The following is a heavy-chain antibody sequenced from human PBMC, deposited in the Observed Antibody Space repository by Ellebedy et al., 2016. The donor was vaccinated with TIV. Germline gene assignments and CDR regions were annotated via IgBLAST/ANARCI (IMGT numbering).Heavy chain of an antibody. J-gene: IGHJ4*02. V-gene: IGHV3-23*01. CDR2: ITGFGYST. CDR1: GFTFRDFA. Sequence: GESLKISCAASGFTFRDFAMNWVRQAPGKGLEWVSGITGFGYSTNYAESVKGRFTISRDNSNGTLFLQMNSRRAKNAAVYFCAGLRGGGIATANDYWGQGTLVTVSS. D-gene: IGHD6-13*01. CDR3: AGLRGGGIATANDY.